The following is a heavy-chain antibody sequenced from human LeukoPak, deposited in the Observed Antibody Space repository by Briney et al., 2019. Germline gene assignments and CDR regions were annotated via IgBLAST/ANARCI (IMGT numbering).Heavy chain of an antibody. CDR1: GDSVSNSHYY. CDR3: ARHARTSGWYLRPSWFDP. CDR2: TYYSGST. D-gene: IGHD6-19*01. V-gene: IGHV4-39*01. J-gene: IGHJ5*02. Sequence: SETLSLTCTVSGDSVSNSHYYWGWIRQPPGKGLEWIGTTYYSGSTDYNPSLMSRVTIFVDTSKNHLSLSLSSVTAADTAVYYCARHARTSGWYLRPSWFDPWGQGALVTVSS.